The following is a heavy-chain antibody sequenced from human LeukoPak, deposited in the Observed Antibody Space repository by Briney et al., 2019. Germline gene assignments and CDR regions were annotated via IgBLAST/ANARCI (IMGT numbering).Heavy chain of an antibody. CDR3: ARQKYDSSGYSLPFFDY. Sequence: GESLKISCKGSGYSFTSYWIGWLRQMPGKGLEWMGIIYPGDSDTRYSPPFQGQVTISADKSISTAYLQWSSLKASDTAMYYCARQKYDSSGYSLPFFDYWGQGTLVTVSS. D-gene: IGHD3-22*01. CDR2: IYPGDSDT. V-gene: IGHV5-51*01. CDR1: GYSFTSYW. J-gene: IGHJ4*02.